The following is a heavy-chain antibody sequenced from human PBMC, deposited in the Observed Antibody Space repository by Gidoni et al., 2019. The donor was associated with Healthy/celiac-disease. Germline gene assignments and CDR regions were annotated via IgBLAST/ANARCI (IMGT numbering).Heavy chain of an antibody. D-gene: IGHD6-19*01. CDR1: GFTLDDYA. CDR2: ISWDGGST. J-gene: IGHJ6*02. Sequence: EVQLVESGGVVVQPGGSLRLSCAASGFTLDDYAMHWVRQAPGKGLEWVSLISWDGGSTYYADSVKGRFTISRDNSKNSLYLQMNSLRAEDTALYYCAKDPEQWPPGYGMDVWGQGTTVTVSS. V-gene: IGHV3-43D*03. CDR3: AKDPEQWPPGYGMDV.